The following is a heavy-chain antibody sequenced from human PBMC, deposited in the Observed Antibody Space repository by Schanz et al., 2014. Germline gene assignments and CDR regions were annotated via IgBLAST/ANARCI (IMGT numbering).Heavy chain of an antibody. J-gene: IGHJ4*02. CDR2: IYSNGIS. V-gene: IGHV4-4*07. CDR3: VRVKGEHSGHDYIVY. Sequence: QVHLQESGPGLVKPSQTLSVTCTVSGGSINNYFWSWIWQPTGKGLEWIGRIYSNGISHYNPSLEDRVTMSVDTSKNKFSLNLTPVTPEDTAIYYCVRVKGEHSGHDYIVYWGQGIQVTVSP. CDR1: GGSINNYF. D-gene: IGHD5-12*01.